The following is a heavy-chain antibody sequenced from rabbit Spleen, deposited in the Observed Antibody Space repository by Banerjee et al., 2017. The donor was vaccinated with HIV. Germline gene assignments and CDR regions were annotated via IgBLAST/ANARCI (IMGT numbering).Heavy chain of an antibody. V-gene: IGHV1S45*01. D-gene: IGHD4-1*01. CDR1: GFSFSNKAV. CDR3: ARHGSGSGWGGDL. Sequence: QEQLVESGGGLVKPEGSLKLSCTASGFSFSNKAVMCWVRQAPGKGLEWIACIHTDYWSTTYYANWAKGRFTISKASSTTVTLQMTSLTAADTATYFCARHGSGSGWGGDLWGPGTLVTVS. J-gene: IGHJ6*01. CDR2: IHTDYWSTT.